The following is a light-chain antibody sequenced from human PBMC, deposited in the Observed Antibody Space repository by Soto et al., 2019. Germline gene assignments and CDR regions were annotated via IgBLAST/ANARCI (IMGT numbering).Light chain of an antibody. J-gene: IGKJ4*01. CDR3: QQYCSSPLT. CDR1: QSVSSSY. V-gene: IGKV3-20*01. CDR2: GAS. Sequence: EIVLTQSPGTLSLSPGERATLSCRASQSVSSSYLAWYQQKPGQAPRLLIYGASSSATGIPDRFSGSGSGTDFKFTISRLQPEDCAVYYCQQYCSSPLTFGGGTKVEIK.